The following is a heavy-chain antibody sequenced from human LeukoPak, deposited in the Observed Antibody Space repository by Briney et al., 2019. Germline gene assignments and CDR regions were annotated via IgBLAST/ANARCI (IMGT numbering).Heavy chain of an antibody. J-gene: IGHJ4*02. CDR1: GYTFTTYG. CDR3: ARPVRYFDSSGYPSYHFDN. D-gene: IGHD6-19*01. CDR2: TNTNTGDT. Sequence: ASVKVSCKTSGYTFTTYGVTWVRQAPGQGLEGMGWTNTNTGDTDYAQKVQGRVTMTAETATSTAYMGRTSLRADDTAVYYCARPVRYFDSSGYPSYHFDNWGQGTLITVSS. V-gene: IGHV1-18*01.